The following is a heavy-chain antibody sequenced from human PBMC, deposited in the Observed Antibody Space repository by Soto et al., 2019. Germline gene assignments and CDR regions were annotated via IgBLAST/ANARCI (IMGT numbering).Heavy chain of an antibody. J-gene: IGHJ4*02. CDR2: IKPDGSEK. CDR3: AINHY. V-gene: IGHV3-7*01. Sequence: EVQLVESGGGLVQPGGSLRLSCAASGLTFSNYWMSWVRQAPGKGLEWVANIKPDGSEKYYVDSVKGRFTISRDNAKNSLHLQMNGQRGGDTAVYYCAINHYGGQGILVTVSS. CDR1: GLTFSNYW.